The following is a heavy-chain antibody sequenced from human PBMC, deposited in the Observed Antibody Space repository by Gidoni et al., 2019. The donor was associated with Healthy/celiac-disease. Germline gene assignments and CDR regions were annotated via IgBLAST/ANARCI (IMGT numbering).Heavy chain of an antibody. J-gene: IGHJ4*02. CDR3: VKDMGFGEIRSFDY. V-gene: IGHV3-64D*09. Sequence: EVQLVESGGGLVQPGGSLRLSCSASGFPFSSYAMHWVRQAPGKGLEYVSAISSNGGSTYYADSVKGRFTISRDNSKNTLYLQMSSLRAEDTAVYDCVKDMGFGEIRSFDYWGQGTLVTVSS. CDR1: GFPFSSYA. D-gene: IGHD3-10*01. CDR2: ISSNGGST.